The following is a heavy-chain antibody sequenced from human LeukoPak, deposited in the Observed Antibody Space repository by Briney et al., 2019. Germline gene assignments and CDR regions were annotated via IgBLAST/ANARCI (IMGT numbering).Heavy chain of an antibody. CDR3: ARTLLWFGSDY. D-gene: IGHD3-10*01. V-gene: IGHV4-59*01. Sequence: SETLSLTCTVSGGSISSYYWSWIRQPPGKGLEWIGYIYYSGSTNYNPSLKSRVTISVDTSKNQFSLKLSSVTAADTAVYYCARTLLWFGSDYWGQGTLVTASS. CDR1: GGSISSYY. J-gene: IGHJ4*02. CDR2: IYYSGST.